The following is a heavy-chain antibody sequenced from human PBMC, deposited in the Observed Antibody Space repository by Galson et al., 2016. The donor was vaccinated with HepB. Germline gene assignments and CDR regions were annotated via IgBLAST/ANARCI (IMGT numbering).Heavy chain of an antibody. CDR2: IGGSGGGT. D-gene: IGHD2-2*01. J-gene: IGHJ5*02. CDR3: TKDQLIVIVPAAGNWFDP. Sequence: SLRLSCAAAGFNFNNYAMHWVRQAPGKGLEWVSGIGGSGGGTHYADSVKGRFTISRDNSKNTLYLQLNSLRAEDTAIYYCTKDQLIVIVPAAGNWFDPWGQGTRVTVSS. CDR1: GFNFNNYA. V-gene: IGHV3-23*01.